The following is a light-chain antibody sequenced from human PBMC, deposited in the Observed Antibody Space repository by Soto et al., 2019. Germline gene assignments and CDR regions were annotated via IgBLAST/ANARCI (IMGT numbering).Light chain of an antibody. Sequence: DIQMTQSPSSLSASVGDRVTITCQASRDISVYLNWYQQKPGKPPKLLVFDASNLQTGVPSRFGGSGSGTHSTFTISSLQPEDIATYYCQQYDNFPPYTFGQGTRLEIK. CDR3: QQYDNFPPYT. CDR1: RDISVY. V-gene: IGKV1-33*01. J-gene: IGKJ2*01. CDR2: DAS.